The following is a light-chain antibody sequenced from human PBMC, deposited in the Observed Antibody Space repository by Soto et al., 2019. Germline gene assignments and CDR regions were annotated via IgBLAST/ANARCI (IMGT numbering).Light chain of an antibody. CDR2: DVN. Sequence: QSALTQPASVSGSPGQSITISCTGTSSDVGDYNYVSWYQQHPGKAPKLMIYDVNNRPSGVSNHFSGSKSGNTASLTISGLQAEDEADYYCSSYSSNSTLVVFGGGTKVTVL. CDR1: SSDVGDYNY. J-gene: IGLJ2*01. V-gene: IGLV2-14*01. CDR3: SSYSSNSTLVV.